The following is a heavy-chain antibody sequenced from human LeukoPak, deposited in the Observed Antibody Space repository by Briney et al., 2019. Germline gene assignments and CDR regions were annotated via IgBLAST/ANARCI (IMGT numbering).Heavy chain of an antibody. V-gene: IGHV3-23*01. D-gene: IGHD3-10*01. CDR3: AKEGRAAAFDI. Sequence: GGSLRLSCAGSGFTFINYAMIWVRQAPGKGLEYVSAITGSGAGTYYADSVKGRFTISRDNSKSTLYLQMNSLRAEDTAVYYCAKEGRAAAFDIWGQGTMVTVSS. CDR2: ITGSGAGT. CDR1: GFTFINYA. J-gene: IGHJ3*02.